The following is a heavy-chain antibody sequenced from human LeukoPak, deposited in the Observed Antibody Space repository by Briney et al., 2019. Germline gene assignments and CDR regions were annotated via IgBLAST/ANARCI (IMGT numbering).Heavy chain of an antibody. CDR1: GFIFGDYG. V-gene: IGHV3-20*04. CDR3: AKVRWGSDNALDS. Sequence: PGGSLRLSCAASGFIFGDYGMSWVRQAPGKGLEWVSGINWSGGTTGYADSVRGRFTMSRDNSMNTLHLQMNSLRAEDTAVYYCAKVRWGSDNALDSWGQGTLVTGSS. D-gene: IGHD3-16*01. CDR2: INWSGGTT. J-gene: IGHJ4*02.